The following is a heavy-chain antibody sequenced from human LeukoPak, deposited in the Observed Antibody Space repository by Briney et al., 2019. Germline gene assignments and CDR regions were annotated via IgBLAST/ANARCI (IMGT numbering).Heavy chain of an antibody. CDR3: ARDTRSGYSSSWIRWGSYYFDY. D-gene: IGHD6-13*01. Sequence: GGSLRLSCAASGFTVSSNYMSWVRQAPGKGLEWVSVIYSGGSTYYADSVKGRFTISRDNSKNTLYLQMNSLRAEDTAVYYCARDTRSGYSSSWIRWGSYYFDYWGQGTLVTVSS. CDR2: IYSGGST. J-gene: IGHJ4*02. V-gene: IGHV3-66*01. CDR1: GFTVSSNY.